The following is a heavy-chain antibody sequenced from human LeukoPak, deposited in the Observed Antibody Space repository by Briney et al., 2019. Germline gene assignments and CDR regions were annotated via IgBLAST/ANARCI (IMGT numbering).Heavy chain of an antibody. CDR3: AGRITGTNFENNGILFDP. D-gene: IGHD1-7*01. J-gene: IGHJ5*02. Sequence: ASETLSLTCTVSGGSISSSSYYWGWVRQPPGKGLEWIGSIYYSGSTYYNPSLKSRVTISVDRSKNQFSLKLSSVTAADTAVYYCAGRITGTNFENNGILFDPWGQGTLVTVSS. V-gene: IGHV4-39*07. CDR1: GGSISSSSYY. CDR2: IYYSGST.